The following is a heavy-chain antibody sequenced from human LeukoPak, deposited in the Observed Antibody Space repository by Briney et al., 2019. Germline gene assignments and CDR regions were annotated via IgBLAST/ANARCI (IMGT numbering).Heavy chain of an antibody. D-gene: IGHD2-15*01. V-gene: IGHV4-59*12. CDR2: IYYSGST. Sequence: SSETLSLTCTVSGGSISSYYWSWIRQPPGKGLEWIGYIYYSGSTNYNPSLKSRVTISVDTAKNQFSLKLSSVTAADTAVYYCAKDPRPISSGGRAYFDYWGQGTLVTVSS. CDR3: AKDPRPISSGGRAYFDY. CDR1: GGSISSYY. J-gene: IGHJ4*02.